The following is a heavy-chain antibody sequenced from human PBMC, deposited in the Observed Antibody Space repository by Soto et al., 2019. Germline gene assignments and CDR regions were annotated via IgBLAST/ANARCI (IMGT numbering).Heavy chain of an antibody. D-gene: IGHD3-3*02. CDR3: ASPKIAFYNWFDP. CDR1: RGSISSSSYY. J-gene: IGHJ5*02. V-gene: IGHV4-39*01. CDR2: IYYSGST. Sequence: QLQLQESGPGLVKPSETLSLTCTVSRGSISSSSYYWGWIRQPPGKGLEWIGSIYYSGSTYYNPSLKSRVTISVDTSKNQFSLKLSSVTAADTAVYYCASPKIAFYNWFDPWGQGTLVTVSS.